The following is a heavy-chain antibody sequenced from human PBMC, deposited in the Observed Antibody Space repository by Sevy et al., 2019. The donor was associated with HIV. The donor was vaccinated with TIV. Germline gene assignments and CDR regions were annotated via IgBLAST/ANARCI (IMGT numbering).Heavy chain of an antibody. Sequence: GGSLRLSCAASGFTFSSYGMLWVRQAPGKGLEWVAVISYDGSNKYYADSVKGRFTISRDNSKNTLYLQMNSLRAEDTAVYYCAKAAEDGYDYDYYGMDVWGQGTTVTVSS. CDR1: GFTFSSYG. CDR3: AKAAEDGYDYDYYGMDV. D-gene: IGHD5-12*01. V-gene: IGHV3-30*18. J-gene: IGHJ6*02. CDR2: ISYDGSNK.